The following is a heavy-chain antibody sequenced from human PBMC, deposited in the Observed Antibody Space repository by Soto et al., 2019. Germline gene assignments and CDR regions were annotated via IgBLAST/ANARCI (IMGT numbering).Heavy chain of an antibody. CDR3: ASRGYSYGYDYYYGMDL. CDR2: IIPIFGTA. CDR1: GGTFSSYA. J-gene: IGHJ6*02. Sequence: QVQLVQSGAEVKKPGSSVKVSCKASGGTFSSYAISWVRQAPGQGLEWMGGIIPIFGTANYAQKFQGRVTINADESTSTAYMELSSLRSEDTAVYYCASRGYSYGYDYYYGMDLWGQGTTVTVSS. V-gene: IGHV1-69*12. D-gene: IGHD5-18*01.